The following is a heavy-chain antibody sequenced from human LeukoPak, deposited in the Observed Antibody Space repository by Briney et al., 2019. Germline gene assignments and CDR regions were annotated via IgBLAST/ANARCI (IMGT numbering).Heavy chain of an antibody. J-gene: IGHJ3*02. Sequence: GGSLRLSCAASGFTFSSYAMSWVRQAPAGKGLEWVSVMYTGGSTYYADSVKGRFTISRDNSKNTLYLQMNSLRAEDTAVYYCARGPTLWFGELVYAFDIWGQGTMVTVSS. CDR2: MYTGGST. CDR1: GFTFSSYA. D-gene: IGHD3-10*01. CDR3: ARGPTLWFGELVYAFDI. V-gene: IGHV3-53*01.